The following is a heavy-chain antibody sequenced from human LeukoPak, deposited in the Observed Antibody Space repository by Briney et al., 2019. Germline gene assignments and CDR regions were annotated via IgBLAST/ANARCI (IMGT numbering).Heavy chain of an antibody. Sequence: QAGGSLRLSCAASGFTFSSYAMSWVRQAPGKGLEWVSAISGSGGSTYYADSVKGRFTISRDNSKNTLYLQMNSLRAEDTAVYYCAKDRHSSSWYGEPNDYWGQGTLVTVSS. V-gene: IGHV3-23*01. D-gene: IGHD6-13*01. CDR1: GFTFSSYA. CDR2: ISGSGGST. CDR3: AKDRHSSSWYGEPNDY. J-gene: IGHJ4*02.